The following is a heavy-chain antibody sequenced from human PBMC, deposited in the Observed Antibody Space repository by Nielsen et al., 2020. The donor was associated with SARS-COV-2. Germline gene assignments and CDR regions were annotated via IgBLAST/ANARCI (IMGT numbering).Heavy chain of an antibody. CDR2: IYSGGST. V-gene: IGHV3-53*01. CDR3: AREEGSSGYFQH. Sequence: GESLKISCAASGFTVSSNYMSWVRQAPGKGLEWVSVIYSGGSTYYADSVKGRFTISRDNSKNTLYLQMNSLRAEDTAVYYCAREEGSSGYFQHWGQGTLVTVSS. CDR1: GFTVSSNY. J-gene: IGHJ1*01. D-gene: IGHD3-22*01.